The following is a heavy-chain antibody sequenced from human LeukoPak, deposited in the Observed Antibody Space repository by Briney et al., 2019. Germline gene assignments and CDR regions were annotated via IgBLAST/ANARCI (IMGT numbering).Heavy chain of an antibody. D-gene: IGHD3-3*01. J-gene: IGHJ6*02. CDR2: IYSGGST. V-gene: IGHV3-66*02. Sequence: GGSLRLSCAASGFTVSSNYMSWVRQAPGKGLEWVSVIYSGGSTYYADSVKGRFTISRDHSKNTLYLQMNSLRAEDTAVYYCARGRYDTIFGVVINYYYYGMDVWGQGTTVTVSS. CDR3: ARGRYDTIFGVVINYYYYGMDV. CDR1: GFTVSSNY.